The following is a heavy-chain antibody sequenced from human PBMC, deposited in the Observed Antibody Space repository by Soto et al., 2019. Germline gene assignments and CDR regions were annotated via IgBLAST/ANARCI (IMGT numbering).Heavy chain of an antibody. CDR2: IYWNGDK. D-gene: IGHD3-3*01. J-gene: IGHJ5*02. Sequence: SGPRLVYSTQTLTLTCTFSGFSLRTSGVGVGWIRQPPGKALDWLSLIYWNGDKRYSPSLTSSLTITNDTSKNQVDLTITNMEPVDTASYYCAPGMRLLRFLDWPSSNWFAPWGKGTLVTISS. V-gene: IGHV2-5*01. CDR1: GFSLRTSGVG. CDR3: APGMRLLRFLDWPSSNWFAP.